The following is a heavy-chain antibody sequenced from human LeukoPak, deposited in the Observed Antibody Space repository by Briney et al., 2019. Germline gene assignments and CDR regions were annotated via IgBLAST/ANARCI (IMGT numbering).Heavy chain of an antibody. CDR1: GGSFSGYY. D-gene: IGHD3-10*01. Sequence: SETLSLTCAVYGGSFSGYYWSWIRQPPGKGLEWIGEINHSGSTNYNPSLKSRVTISVDTSKNQFSLKLSSVTAADTAVYYCARGTHYYGSGSYVDYWGQGTLVTVTS. CDR2: INHSGST. J-gene: IGHJ4*02. V-gene: IGHV4-34*01. CDR3: ARGTHYYGSGSYVDY.